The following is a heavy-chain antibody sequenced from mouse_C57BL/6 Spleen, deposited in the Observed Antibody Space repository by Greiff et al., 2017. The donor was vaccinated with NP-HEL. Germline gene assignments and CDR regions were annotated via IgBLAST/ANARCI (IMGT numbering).Heavy chain of an antibody. D-gene: IGHD2-4*01. CDR3: ARRDYDGGDFDY. CDR2: IYPGGGYT. Sequence: QVQLKESGAELVRPGTSVKMSCKASGYTFTNYWIGWAKQRPGHGLEWIGDIYPGGGYTNYNEKFKGKATLTADKSSSTAYMQFSSLTSEDSAIYYCARRDYDGGDFDYWGQGTTLTVSS. CDR1: GYTFTNYW. J-gene: IGHJ2*01. V-gene: IGHV1-63*01.